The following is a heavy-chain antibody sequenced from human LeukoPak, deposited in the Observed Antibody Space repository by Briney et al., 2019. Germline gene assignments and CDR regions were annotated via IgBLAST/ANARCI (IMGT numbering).Heavy chain of an antibody. CDR3: AHRPGRGIPAAH. V-gene: IGHV2-5*02. CDR1: GFSFSTTGVG. J-gene: IGHJ4*02. CDR2: VYWDDDK. D-gene: IGHD2-21*01. Sequence: SGPTLVNPTQTLTLTCTFSGFSFSTTGVGVGWVRQPPGKALEWLALVYWDDDKHYSPSLKNRLTTTKDTSKNQVVLTMTNMDPVDTATYYCAHRPGRGIPAAHWGQGTLVTVSS.